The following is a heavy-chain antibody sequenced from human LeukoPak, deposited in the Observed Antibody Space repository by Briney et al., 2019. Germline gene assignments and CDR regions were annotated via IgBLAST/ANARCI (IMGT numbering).Heavy chain of an antibody. CDR3: ARHGLEGCTGGRCFQSFHYYGMDV. CDR2: IFPVDSDT. CDR1: GYTFIDYW. Sequence: GESLKISCQDSGYTFIDYWIGWVRQVPGKGLEWMGIIFPVDSDTKYSTSFQGQVTISVDRSTSTVYLQWSSLKASDTAVYYCARHGLEGCTGGRCFQSFHYYGMDVWGQGTAVTVSS. V-gene: IGHV5-51*01. D-gene: IGHD2-8*02. J-gene: IGHJ6*02.